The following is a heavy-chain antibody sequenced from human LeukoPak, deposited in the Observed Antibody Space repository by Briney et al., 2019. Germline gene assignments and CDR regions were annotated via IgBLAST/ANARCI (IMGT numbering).Heavy chain of an antibody. Sequence: PSETLSLTCTVSGASITSSSYFWGWIRQPPGKGLEWIGIINYSGNTYSNPSLKSRITMSIDTSRNQFSLQLSSVTAADTAIYYCARDQRIVGATTIDYWGQGILVTVPS. D-gene: IGHD1-26*01. CDR3: ARDQRIVGATTIDY. V-gene: IGHV4-39*07. J-gene: IGHJ4*02. CDR2: INYSGNT. CDR1: GASITSSSYF.